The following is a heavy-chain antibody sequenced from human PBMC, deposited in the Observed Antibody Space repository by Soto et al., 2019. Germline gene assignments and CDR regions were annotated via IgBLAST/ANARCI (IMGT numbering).Heavy chain of an antibody. CDR2: IYYSGST. J-gene: IGHJ4*02. Sequence: QLQLQESGPGLVKPSETLSLTCTVSGGSISSSSYYWGWIRQPPGKGLEWIGSIYYSGSTYYNPSLKSRVTISVDTSKNQFSLKLSSVTAADTAVYYCARQDGDYDPYYFDYWGQGTLVTVSS. CDR3: ARQDGDYDPYYFDY. V-gene: IGHV4-39*01. D-gene: IGHD4-17*01. CDR1: GGSISSSSYY.